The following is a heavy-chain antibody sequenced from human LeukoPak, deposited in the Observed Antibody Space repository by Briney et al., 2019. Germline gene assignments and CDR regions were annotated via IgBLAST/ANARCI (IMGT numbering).Heavy chain of an antibody. V-gene: IGHV4-39*01. CDR2: IYYSGST. D-gene: IGHD6-19*01. CDR1: GGSISSSSYY. CDR3: ARRDSSGWYGYFDY. Sequence: SETLSLTCTVSGGSISSSSYYWGWIRQPPGKGLEWIGSIYYSGSTYYNPSLKSRVTISVDTSKNQFSLKLSSVTAADTAAYYCARRDSSGWYGYFDYWGQGTLVTVSS. J-gene: IGHJ4*02.